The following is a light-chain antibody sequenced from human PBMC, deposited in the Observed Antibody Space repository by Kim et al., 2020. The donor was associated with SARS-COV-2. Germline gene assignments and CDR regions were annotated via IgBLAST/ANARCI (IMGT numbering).Light chain of an antibody. CDR2: CAS. Sequence: PAASATPPSSASHRVSSSYFACYQQKPARPPRLLLYCASSRPAGSPASFSGCGSGTDFTLTISSLHPADFSLYYCQQYAFSPRTFGQGTKVDIK. J-gene: IGKJ1*01. CDR3: QQYAFSPRT. CDR1: HRVSSSY. V-gene: IGKV3-20*01.